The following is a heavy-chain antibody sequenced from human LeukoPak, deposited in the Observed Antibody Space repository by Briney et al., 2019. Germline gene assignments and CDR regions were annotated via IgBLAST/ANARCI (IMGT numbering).Heavy chain of an antibody. Sequence: SETLSLTCTVSGGSISSYYWSWIRQPPGKGLGWIGYIYYSGSTNYNPSLKSRVTISVDTSKNQFSLKLSSVTAADTAVYCCARDRERYYGSGSFDYWGQGTLVTVSS. V-gene: IGHV4-59*01. J-gene: IGHJ4*02. CDR3: ARDRERYYGSGSFDY. CDR2: IYYSGST. D-gene: IGHD3-10*01. CDR1: GGSISSYY.